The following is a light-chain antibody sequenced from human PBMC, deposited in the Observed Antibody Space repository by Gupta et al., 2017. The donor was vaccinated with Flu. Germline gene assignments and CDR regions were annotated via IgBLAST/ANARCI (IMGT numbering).Light chain of an antibody. Sequence: DIQMTQSPSTLSAFVGDRVTLTCRASQSISNWLAWYQQQPGKAPKLLIYEASSLESGVPSRFSGSGSGKEFTLTINSLQPDDFATYYCQQYFSYSRTFGQGTKVEIK. CDR2: EAS. J-gene: IGKJ1*01. V-gene: IGKV1-5*03. CDR3: QQYFSYSRT. CDR1: QSISNW.